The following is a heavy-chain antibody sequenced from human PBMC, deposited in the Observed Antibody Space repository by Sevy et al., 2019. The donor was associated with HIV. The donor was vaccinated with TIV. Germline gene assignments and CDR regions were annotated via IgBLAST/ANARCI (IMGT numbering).Heavy chain of an antibody. Sequence: GGSLRLSCVASEFRLSNYAMNWVRQAPGKVLEWVSGISGSGGSSYCADSVKGRFTISRDNSKNTLYLQMNSLRAEDTAMYYCAKDLYYDNSLFDYWGQGILVTVSS. CDR1: EFRLSNYA. J-gene: IGHJ4*02. V-gene: IGHV3-23*01. CDR3: AKDLYYDNSLFDY. CDR2: ISGSGGSS. D-gene: IGHD3-22*01.